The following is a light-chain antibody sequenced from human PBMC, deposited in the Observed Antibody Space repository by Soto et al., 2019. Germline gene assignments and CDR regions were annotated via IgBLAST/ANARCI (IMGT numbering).Light chain of an antibody. V-gene: IGKV3-20*01. CDR3: QQYGSSPLYT. CDR1: QSVSSSY. CDR2: GAS. J-gene: IGKJ2*01. Sequence: EIVLTQSPGTLSLSPGDRATLSCRASQSVSSSYLAWYKQKPGQAPRLLIYGASSRATGIPDRFSGSGSGPDFTLTISRLEPEDFAVYYCQQYGSSPLYTFGQGTKLEIK.